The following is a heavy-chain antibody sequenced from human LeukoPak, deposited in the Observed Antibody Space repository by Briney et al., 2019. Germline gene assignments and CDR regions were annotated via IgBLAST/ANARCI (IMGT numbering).Heavy chain of an antibody. J-gene: IGHJ4*02. CDR2: IHRDGRT. Sequence: SGTLSLTCAVSGVSISSSEWWIWVRQPPGQELEWIGEIHRDGRTRYNPSLKSRVTMSIDYSKNKFSLKVSSVTAADTAIYYCGKTDIYFNPIDYWGPGSLVTVSS. CDR3: GKTDIYFNPIDY. D-gene: IGHD3-9*01. CDR1: GVSISSSEW. V-gene: IGHV4-4*02.